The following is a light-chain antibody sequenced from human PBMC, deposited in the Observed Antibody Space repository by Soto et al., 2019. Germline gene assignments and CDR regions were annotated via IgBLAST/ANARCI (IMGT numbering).Light chain of an antibody. CDR3: MCATQFRTYT. Sequence: DIVMTQTPLSSTVTLGQPASISCRSSESLLHSDGNTYLNWLQQRPGQPPRLLIYRVSNRFSGVPDRFSGSGAGTDFSIKMRSVEAEDVGVYYSMCATQFRTYTFGQGTKLEIK. V-gene: IGKV2-24*01. J-gene: IGKJ2*01. CDR1: ESLLHSDGNTY. CDR2: RVS.